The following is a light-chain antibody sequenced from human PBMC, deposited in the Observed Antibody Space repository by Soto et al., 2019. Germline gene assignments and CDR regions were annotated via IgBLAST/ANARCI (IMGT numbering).Light chain of an antibody. CDR3: QQYGSSPPYT. J-gene: IGKJ2*01. Sequence: EIVLTQSPGTLSLYPGERAILSCRASQIVSSSYLAWYQQKPGQAPSLLIYGASSRATGIPDRFSGSGSGTDFTLTISRLEPEDFAVYYCQQYGSSPPYTFGQGTKLEIK. CDR2: GAS. CDR1: QIVSSSY. V-gene: IGKV3-20*01.